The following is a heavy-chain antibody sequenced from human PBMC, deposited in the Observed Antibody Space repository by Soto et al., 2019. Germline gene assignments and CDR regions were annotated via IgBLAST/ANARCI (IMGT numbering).Heavy chain of an antibody. V-gene: IGHV3-23*01. D-gene: IGHD2-15*01. CDR3: ASYCSPTSCTIRYGMDV. CDR1: GFTFSTYA. CDR2: ISGSGGTT. Sequence: EVQLLESGGGLVQPGGSLRLSCVASGFTFSTYAMSWVRQAPREGLKWVSTISGSGGTTYYADSVKGRFTISRDNSKNTLYLQVNSLRAEDSAKYYCASYCSPTSCTIRYGMDVWGQGTTVTVSS. J-gene: IGHJ6*02.